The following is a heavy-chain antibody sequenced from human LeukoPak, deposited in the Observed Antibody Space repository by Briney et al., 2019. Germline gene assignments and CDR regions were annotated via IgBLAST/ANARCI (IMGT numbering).Heavy chain of an antibody. CDR1: GFTFSRHW. D-gene: IGHD3-10*01. CDR2: RKQDGSEK. CDR3: ARDNMVRGVIGAFDI. J-gene: IGHJ3*02. Sequence: GGSLRLSCAVSGFTFSRHWMSWVRQAPGKGLEWVANRKQDGSEKYYVDSVKGRFTISRDNAKNSLYLQMKSLRAEDTAVYYCARDNMVRGVIGAFDIWGQGTMVTVSS. V-gene: IGHV3-7*01.